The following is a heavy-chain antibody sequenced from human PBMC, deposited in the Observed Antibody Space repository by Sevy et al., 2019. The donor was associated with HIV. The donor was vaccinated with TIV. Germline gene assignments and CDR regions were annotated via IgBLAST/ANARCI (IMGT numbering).Heavy chain of an antibody. Sequence: SDTLSLTCDVSGGSVSNGDYYWSWIRQPPGKGLEWFGYIYYSGSGYYNPFLKSRVTISVDTSKNQFSLKLKSVTAADTAIYYCASKRGYAHGPFESWGQGTLVTVSS. D-gene: IGHD5-12*01. CDR2: IYYSGSG. CDR1: GGSVSNGDYY. J-gene: IGHJ4*02. V-gene: IGHV4-30-4*02. CDR3: ASKRGYAHGPFES.